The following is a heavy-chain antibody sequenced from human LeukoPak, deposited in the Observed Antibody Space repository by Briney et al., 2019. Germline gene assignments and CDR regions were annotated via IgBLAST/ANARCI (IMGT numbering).Heavy chain of an antibody. Sequence: GGSLRLSCAASGFTFSSYEMNWVRQAPGKGLEWVSYIRSSGSTIYYADSVKGRFTISRDNAKNSLYLQMNSLRAEDTAVYYCARELYGDYDAFDIWGQGTMVTVSS. CDR2: IRSSGSTI. CDR1: GFTFSSYE. V-gene: IGHV3-48*03. J-gene: IGHJ3*02. D-gene: IGHD4-17*01. CDR3: ARELYGDYDAFDI.